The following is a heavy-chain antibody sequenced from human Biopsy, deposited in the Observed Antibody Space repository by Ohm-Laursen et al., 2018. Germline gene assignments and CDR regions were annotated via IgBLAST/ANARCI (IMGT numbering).Heavy chain of an antibody. D-gene: IGHD6-19*01. CDR1: GDSISNSY. Sequence: GTLSLTCIVSGDSISNSYWTWIRQPAGKGLEWIGRFYSSGSSSYNPSLKSRVTMSIDASMNQFSLKLTSVTAADTAVYYCARTPGKAVAGRFLDLWGRGTLVTVSS. CDR2: FYSSGSS. V-gene: IGHV4-4*07. J-gene: IGHJ2*01. CDR3: ARTPGKAVAGRFLDL.